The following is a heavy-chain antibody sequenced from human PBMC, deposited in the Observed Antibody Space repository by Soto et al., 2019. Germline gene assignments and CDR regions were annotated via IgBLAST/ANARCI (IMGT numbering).Heavy chain of an antibody. Sequence: SVKVSCEDCLFTFTSSAVQCVRQDRGHRLEWIGWIVVGSGNTNYAQKFQERVTITRDMSTSTAYMELSSLRSEDTAVYYCATELDYDSSGYPPDFDYWGQGTLVTVSS. CDR2: IVVGSGNT. D-gene: IGHD3-22*01. CDR1: LFTFTSSA. J-gene: IGHJ4*02. CDR3: ATELDYDSSGYPPDFDY. V-gene: IGHV1-58*01.